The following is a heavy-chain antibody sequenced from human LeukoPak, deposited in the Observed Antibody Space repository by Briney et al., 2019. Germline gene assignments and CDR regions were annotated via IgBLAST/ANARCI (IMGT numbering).Heavy chain of an antibody. CDR2: INPSGGST. V-gene: IGHV1-46*01. D-gene: IGHD3-10*01. J-gene: IGHJ5*02. CDR1: GYTFTSYY. CDR3: ARGLLWFGELFPLSEPNWFDL. Sequence: ASVKVSCKASGYTFTSYYMHWVRQAPGQGLEWMGIINPSGGSTSYAQKFQGRVTMTRDTSTSTVYMELSSLRSEDTAVYYCARGLLWFGELFPLSEPNWFDLWGQGTLVTVSS.